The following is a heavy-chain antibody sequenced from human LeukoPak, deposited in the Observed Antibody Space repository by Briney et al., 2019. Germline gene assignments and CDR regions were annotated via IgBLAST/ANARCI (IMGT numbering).Heavy chain of an antibody. CDR2: ISGSGAGT. Sequence: PGGSLRLSCAASGFTFRSYAMSWVRQAPGKGLECVSAISGSGAGTYYADSVKGRFTISRDNSKNTLYLQMNSLRAEDTAVYYCAKVSSVWYGGSYSLDYWGQGTLVTVSS. D-gene: IGHD1-26*01. V-gene: IGHV3-23*01. CDR3: AKVSSVWYGGSYSLDY. CDR1: GFTFRSYA. J-gene: IGHJ4*02.